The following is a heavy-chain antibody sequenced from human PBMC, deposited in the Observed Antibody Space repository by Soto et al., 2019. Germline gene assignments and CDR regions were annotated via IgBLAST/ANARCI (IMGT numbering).Heavy chain of an antibody. J-gene: IGHJ5*02. V-gene: IGHV1-69*13. CDR1: GGTFSSYA. D-gene: IGHD5-12*01. Sequence: AVKFSCKSSGGTFSSYAISWVRQAPGQGLEWMGGIIPIFGTANYAQKFQGRVTITADESTSTAYMELSSLRSEDTAVYYCAMGGGYLNNWFDPWGQGTLVTVSS. CDR2: IIPIFGTA. CDR3: AMGGGYLNNWFDP.